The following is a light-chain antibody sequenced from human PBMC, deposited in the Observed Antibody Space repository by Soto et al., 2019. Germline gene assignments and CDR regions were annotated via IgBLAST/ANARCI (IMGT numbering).Light chain of an antibody. CDR3: CSFGGSVTI. CDR2: EVS. CDR1: SSDIGSYNL. V-gene: IGLV2-23*02. Sequence: QSALTQPASVSGSPGQSITISCNGTSSDIGSYNLVSWYQQHPGKAPKLMIYEVSKRPSGVSNRFSGSKSGNTASLTISGLQAEDEADYYCCSFGGSVTIFGGGTKLTVL. J-gene: IGLJ2*01.